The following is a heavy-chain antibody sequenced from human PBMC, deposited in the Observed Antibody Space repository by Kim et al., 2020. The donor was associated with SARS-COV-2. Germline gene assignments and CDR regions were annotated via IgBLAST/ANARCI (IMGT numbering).Heavy chain of an antibody. CDR3: ARAGSSGWFNFDC. Sequence: GGSLRLSCVGSGFSFNGYSMSWVRQAPGKGLEWVSSISTGGSYIYYAESVRGRFTISRDNTKHSLFLQMNSLSAEDTAVYYCARAGSSGWFNFDCWGQGTPVTVSS. CDR2: ISTGGSYI. CDR1: GFSFNGYS. J-gene: IGHJ4*02. D-gene: IGHD6-19*01. V-gene: IGHV3-21*01.